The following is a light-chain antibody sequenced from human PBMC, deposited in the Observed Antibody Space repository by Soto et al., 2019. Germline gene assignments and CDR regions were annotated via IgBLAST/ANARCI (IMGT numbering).Light chain of an antibody. CDR3: CSYAGTSTLVV. CDR1: SSDVGSYNV. Sequence: QSVLTQPASVSGCPGQSITISCTGTSSDVGSYNVVSWYQHHPGKAHKLMIYEGSKRPSGVSNRFSGSKSGNTASLTISGLQSEDEADYYCCSYAGTSTLVVFGGGTKLTVL. CDR2: EGS. J-gene: IGLJ2*01. V-gene: IGLV2-23*01.